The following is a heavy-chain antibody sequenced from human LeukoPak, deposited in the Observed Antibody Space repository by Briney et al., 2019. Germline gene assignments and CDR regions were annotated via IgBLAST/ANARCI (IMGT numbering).Heavy chain of an antibody. J-gene: IGHJ4*02. Sequence: GGSLRLSCTASGFTYSDYAMSGVRQAPGKGLVWVSTMTGSGDSTYYADSVKGRFTVSRDNSKNTLYLEMNSLRAEDTAVYFCANPDSSGFYLSIRLYFWGQGTLVTVSS. V-gene: IGHV3-23*01. D-gene: IGHD3-22*01. CDR3: ANPDSSGFYLSIRLYF. CDR2: MTGSGDST. CDR1: GFTYSDYA.